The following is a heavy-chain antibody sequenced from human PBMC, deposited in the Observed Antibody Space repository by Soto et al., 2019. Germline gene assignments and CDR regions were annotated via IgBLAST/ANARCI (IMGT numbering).Heavy chain of an antibody. Sequence: SETRSLTCAVHGGSFSGYYWSWIRQPPGKGLQWIGEINHTGSINYNPSLKSRVTISVDTSNKHFSLTLSSVTAADTAVYYCARGARGRGSNYGGDYFGYWGPGTRVTVSS. CDR2: INHTGSI. V-gene: IGHV4-34*01. D-gene: IGHD5-12*01. J-gene: IGHJ4*02. CDR3: ARGARGRGSNYGGDYFGY. CDR1: GGSFSGYY.